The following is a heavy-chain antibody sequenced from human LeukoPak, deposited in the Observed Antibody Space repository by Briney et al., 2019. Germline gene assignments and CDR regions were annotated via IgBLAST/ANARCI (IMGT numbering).Heavy chain of an antibody. CDR1: GFSFSIYW. D-gene: IGHD3-10*01. CDR3: ARENYSSFEY. J-gene: IGHJ4*02. CDR2: IRPDGSEK. Sequence: PGGSLRLSCAASGFSFSIYWMTWVRQAPGKGLEWVANIRPDGSEKYYADSVRGRCTISRDNTRNTLDLQMNSLRPEDTAVYYCARENYSSFEYWGQGALVTVSS. V-gene: IGHV3-7*03.